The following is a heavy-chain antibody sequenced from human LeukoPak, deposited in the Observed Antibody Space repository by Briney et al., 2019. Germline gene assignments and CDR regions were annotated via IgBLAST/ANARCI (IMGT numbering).Heavy chain of an antibody. Sequence: SETLSLTCAVYGGSFSSYYWSWIRQPPGKGLEWIGEINHSGSTNYNPSLKSRVTISVDTSKNQFSLKLSSVTAADTAVYYCARGSAKPTYGSGSSIDYWGQGTLVTVSS. D-gene: IGHD3-10*01. CDR2: INHSGST. CDR1: GGSFSSYY. J-gene: IGHJ4*02. V-gene: IGHV4-34*01. CDR3: ARGSAKPTYGSGSSIDY.